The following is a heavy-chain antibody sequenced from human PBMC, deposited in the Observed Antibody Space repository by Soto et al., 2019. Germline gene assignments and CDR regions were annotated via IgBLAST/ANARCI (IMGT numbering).Heavy chain of an antibody. J-gene: IGHJ4*02. D-gene: IGHD6-13*01. CDR1: GFTFSSYW. CDR2: VNSDGSST. V-gene: IGHV3-74*01. CDR3: ARDPIAAAGFDY. Sequence: GGSLRLSCAASGFTFSSYWMHWVRQAPGKGLVWVSRVNSDGSSTSYADSVKGRFTISRDNAKNTLYLQMNSLRAEDTAVYYCARDPIAAAGFDYWGQGTLVTVSS.